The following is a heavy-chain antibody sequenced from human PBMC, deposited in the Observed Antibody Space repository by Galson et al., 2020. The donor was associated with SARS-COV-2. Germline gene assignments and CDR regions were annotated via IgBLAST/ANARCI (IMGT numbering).Heavy chain of an antibody. V-gene: IGHV3-13*01. CDR3: ARGDIVVVPAAISRTYYYYYYMDV. CDR1: GFTFSSYD. Sequence: GGSLRLSCAASGFTFSSYDMHWVRQATVKGLEWVSAIGTAGDTYYPGSVKGRFTISRENAKNSLYLQMNSLRAGDTAVYYCARGDIVVVPAAISRTYYYYYYMDVWGKGTTVTVSS. J-gene: IGHJ6*03. D-gene: IGHD2-2*01. CDR2: IGTAGDT.